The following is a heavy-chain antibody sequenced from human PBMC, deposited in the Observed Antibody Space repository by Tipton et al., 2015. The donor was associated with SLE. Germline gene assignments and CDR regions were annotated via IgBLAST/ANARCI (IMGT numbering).Heavy chain of an antibody. CDR3: VRESSGRSAYYIFDY. V-gene: IGHV3-48*01. J-gene: IGHJ4*02. Sequence: SLRLSCAASGFTFSSYWMSWVRQAPGKGLEWVSYISSSSSTIYYADSVKGRFTISRDNAKNSLYLQMNSLRADDTAVYYCVRESSGRSAYYIFDYWGQGTLVTVSS. CDR2: ISSSSSTI. D-gene: IGHD3-3*01. CDR1: GFTFSSYW.